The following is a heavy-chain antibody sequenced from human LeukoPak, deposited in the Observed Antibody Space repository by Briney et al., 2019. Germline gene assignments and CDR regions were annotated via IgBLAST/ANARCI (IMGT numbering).Heavy chain of an antibody. CDR2: IYYSGST. Sequence: SETLSLTCSVTGASISGGTYYWGWIRQPPGKGLEWIGSIYYSGSTNYNPSLKSRVTISVDTSKNQFSLKLSSVTAADTAVYYCAREWDSQGFDYWGQGTLVTVSS. J-gene: IGHJ4*02. CDR1: GASISGGTYY. CDR3: AREWDSQGFDY. V-gene: IGHV4-39*07. D-gene: IGHD1-26*01.